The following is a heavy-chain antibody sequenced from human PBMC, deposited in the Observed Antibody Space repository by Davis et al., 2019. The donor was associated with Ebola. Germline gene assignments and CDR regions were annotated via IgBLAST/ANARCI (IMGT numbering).Heavy chain of an antibody. D-gene: IGHD6-19*01. J-gene: IGHJ4*02. Sequence: PGGSLRLSCAASGFTFNAYWMHWVRQAPGRGLVWVARTNEYGSITNYADSVEGRFTISRDNAKNTLYLQMNSLGAEDTAIYYCGRDLSGMHDYWGQGTLVTVSS. V-gene: IGHV3-74*01. CDR1: GFTFNAYW. CDR3: GRDLSGMHDY. CDR2: TNEYGSIT.